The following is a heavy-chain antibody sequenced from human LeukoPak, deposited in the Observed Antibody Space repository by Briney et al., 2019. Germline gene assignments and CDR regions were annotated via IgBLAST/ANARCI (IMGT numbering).Heavy chain of an antibody. CDR2: IYPGDSDT. Sequence: GESLKISCKGSGYSFTSYCIGWVRQMPGKGLEWKGIIYPGDSDTRYSPSFQGQVTISADKSISTAYLQWSSLKASDTAMYYCARRVSAGWPRSGAFDIWGQGTMVTVSS. CDR3: ARRVSAGWPRSGAFDI. J-gene: IGHJ3*02. CDR1: GYSFTSYC. D-gene: IGHD5-12*01. V-gene: IGHV5-51*01.